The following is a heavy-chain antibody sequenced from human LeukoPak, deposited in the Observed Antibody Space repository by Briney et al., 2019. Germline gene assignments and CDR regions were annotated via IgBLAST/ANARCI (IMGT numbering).Heavy chain of an antibody. CDR3: ARGGRGYYYGMDV. CDR2: IYYSGST. V-gene: IGHV4-39*07. D-gene: IGHD5-24*01. Sequence: SETLSLTCTVSGGSISSSSYYWGWIRQPPGKGLEWIGSIYYSGSTYYNPSLKSRVTISVDTSKNQFSLKLSSVTAADTAVYYCARGGRGYYYGMDVWGQGTTVTVSS. J-gene: IGHJ6*02. CDR1: GGSISSSSYY.